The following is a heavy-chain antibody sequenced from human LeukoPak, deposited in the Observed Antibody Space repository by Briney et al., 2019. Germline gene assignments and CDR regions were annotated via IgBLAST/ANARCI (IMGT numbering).Heavy chain of an antibody. Sequence: TLSLTCTVSAGSISSYYWSWIRQPPGKALEWLALIYWDDDKRYSPSLKSRLTITKDTSKNQVVLTMTNMDPVDTATYYCAHSASGGYTKDAFDIWGQGTMVTVSS. J-gene: IGHJ3*02. CDR3: AHSASGGYTKDAFDI. D-gene: IGHD5-18*01. CDR2: IYWDDDK. CDR1: AGSISSYYW. V-gene: IGHV2-5*08.